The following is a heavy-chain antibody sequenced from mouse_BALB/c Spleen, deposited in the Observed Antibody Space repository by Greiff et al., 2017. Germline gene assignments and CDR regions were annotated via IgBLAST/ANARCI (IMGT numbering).Heavy chain of an antibody. CDR3: ARSGNGYYDYAMDY. D-gene: IGHD2-3*01. V-gene: IGHV14-3*02. Sequence: EVQGVESGAELVKPGASVKLSCTASGFNIKDTYMHWVKQRPEQGLEWIGRIDPANGNTKYDPKFQGKATITADTSSNTAYLQLSSLTSEDTAVYYCARSGNGYYDYAMDYWGQGTSVTVSS. J-gene: IGHJ4*01. CDR1: GFNIKDTY. CDR2: IDPANGNT.